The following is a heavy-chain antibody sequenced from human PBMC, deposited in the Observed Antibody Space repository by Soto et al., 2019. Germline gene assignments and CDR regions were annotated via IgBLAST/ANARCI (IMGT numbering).Heavy chain of an antibody. CDR3: AKDLGAAGAFDY. J-gene: IGHJ4*02. Sequence: EVQLLESGGGLVQPGGSLRLSCAASGFDFSAYAMSWVRQAPGKGLEWVSAITGRGDTTDYADSVKGRFTIFRDNSKNTLYLQMNSLRAEDTAVYYCAKDLGAAGAFDYWGQGTLVTVSS. CDR2: ITGRGDTT. D-gene: IGHD6-13*01. V-gene: IGHV3-23*01. CDR1: GFDFSAYA.